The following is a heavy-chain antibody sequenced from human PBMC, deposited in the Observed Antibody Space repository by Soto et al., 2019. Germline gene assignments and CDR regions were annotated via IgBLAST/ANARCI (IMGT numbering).Heavy chain of an antibody. CDR2: TRNKADGYTT. CDR1: GFTFSDHF. D-gene: IGHD3-16*01. Sequence: GGSLRLSCAASGFTFSDHFMDWVRQAPGKGLEWVGRTRNKADGYTTEYAASVKGRFTISRDDSKNSMYLQMSSLKTEDTAVYYCTRGGGSQPYYDPMDVWGQGTTVTVSS. J-gene: IGHJ6*02. CDR3: TRGGGSQPYYDPMDV. V-gene: IGHV3-72*01.